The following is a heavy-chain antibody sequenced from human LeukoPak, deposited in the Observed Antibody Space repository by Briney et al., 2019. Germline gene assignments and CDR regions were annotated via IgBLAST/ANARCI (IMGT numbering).Heavy chain of an antibody. CDR3: ARVYYSSSYDYWYFDL. V-gene: IGHV4-59*01. CDR2: IYYSGTT. D-gene: IGHD6-13*01. CDR1: GGSISSYH. Sequence: SETLSLTCTVSGGSISSYHWSWIRQPPGKGLEWIGYIYYSGTTNYNPPLKSRVTISVDTSKNQFSLRLSSVTAADTAVYYCARVYYSSSYDYWYFDLWGRGTLVTVSS. J-gene: IGHJ2*01.